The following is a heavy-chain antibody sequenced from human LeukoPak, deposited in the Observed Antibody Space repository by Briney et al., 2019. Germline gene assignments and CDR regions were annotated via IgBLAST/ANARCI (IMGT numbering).Heavy chain of an antibody. CDR3: AKEVPYRGITIYGMDV. D-gene: IGHD3-10*01. V-gene: IGHV3-30*18. CDR1: GFTFSSYG. J-gene: IGHJ6*04. CDR2: ISYDGSNK. Sequence: AGRSLRLSCAASGFTFSSYGMHWVRQAPGKGLEWVAVISYDGSNKYYADSVKGRFTISRDNSKNTLYLQMNSLRAEDTAVYYCAKEVPYRGITIYGMDVWGKGTTVTVSS.